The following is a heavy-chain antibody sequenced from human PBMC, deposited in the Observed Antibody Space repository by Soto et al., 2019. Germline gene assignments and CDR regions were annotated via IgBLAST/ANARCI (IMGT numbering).Heavy chain of an antibody. J-gene: IGHJ4*02. V-gene: IGHV1-3*01. D-gene: IGHD2-15*01. CDR2: INAGNGNT. CDR3: ASCPAKKGICHYCDY. CDR1: GDTFTNYG. Sequence: ASVKVSCKASGDTFTNYGIYWVRQAPGQRLEWMGWINAGNGNTEYSQKFQGRVTFTRDTSASTAYMELSSLRSEDTAVYYCASCPAKKGICHYCDYCGQGTLLTVSS.